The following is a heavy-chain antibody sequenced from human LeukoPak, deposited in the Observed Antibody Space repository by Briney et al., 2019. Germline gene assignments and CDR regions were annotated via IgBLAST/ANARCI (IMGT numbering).Heavy chain of an antibody. CDR2: IYHSGST. CDR3: ARDVRDCSGGDCYYYGMDV. Sequence: PSETLSLTCTVSGGSISSGGYYWTWIRQHPGKGLEWIGYIYHSGSTYCNPSLRSRVTISVDTSKNQFSLKLSSVTAADSAVYYCARDVRDCSGGDCYYYGMDVWGQGTTVAVSS. CDR1: GGSISSGGYY. J-gene: IGHJ6*02. V-gene: IGHV4-31*03. D-gene: IGHD2-15*01.